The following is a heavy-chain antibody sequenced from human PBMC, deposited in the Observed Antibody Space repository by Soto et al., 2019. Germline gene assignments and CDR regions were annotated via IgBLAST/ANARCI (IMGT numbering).Heavy chain of an antibody. Sequence: EVQLAESGGGMVQPGGSLRLSCVASGFTFSSYDMHWVRQAPGKGLEYVSSISSNGGTTYYGHSVKGRFTISRDTSKNTLYLQRGSVTAEDMAVYYCVRRVSGNYDYCGQGTLVTVSS. V-gene: IGHV3-64*01. D-gene: IGHD1-7*01. CDR3: VRRVSGNYDY. CDR2: ISSNGGTT. CDR1: GFTFSSYD. J-gene: IGHJ4*02.